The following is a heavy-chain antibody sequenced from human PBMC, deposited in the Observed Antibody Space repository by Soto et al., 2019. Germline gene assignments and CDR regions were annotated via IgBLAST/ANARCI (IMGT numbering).Heavy chain of an antibody. CDR3: ASRIVPAAIGGIYGMEL. V-gene: IGHV1-69*13. D-gene: IGHD2-2*02. Sequence: GASVKVSCKACGWTFSSYAISWVRQAAGQGLEWMGGIIPIFGTANYAQKFQGRDTITADESTSTAYMELSSLRCEDTAVYYCASRIVPAAIGGIYGMELWGEGTTVTVSS. CDR2: IIPIFGTA. CDR1: GWTFSSYA. J-gene: IGHJ6*04.